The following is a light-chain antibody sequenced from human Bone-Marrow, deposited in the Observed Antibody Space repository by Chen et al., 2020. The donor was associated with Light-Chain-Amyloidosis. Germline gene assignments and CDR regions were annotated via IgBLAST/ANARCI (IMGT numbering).Light chain of an antibody. J-gene: IGLJ3*02. CDR3: QVWDRSSDRPV. CDR1: NIGSTS. CDR2: DDS. V-gene: IGLV3-21*02. Sequence: SYVLTQPSSVSVAPGQTATIACGGNNIGSTSVHWYQQTPVQAPLLVVYDDSDRPPGIPERLSGSNSGNTATLTISRVEAGDEADYYCQVWDRSSDRPVFGGGTKLTVL.